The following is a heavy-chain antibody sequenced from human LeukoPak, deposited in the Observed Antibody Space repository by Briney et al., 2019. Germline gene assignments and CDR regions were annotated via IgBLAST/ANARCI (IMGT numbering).Heavy chain of an antibody. D-gene: IGHD3-22*01. CDR2: IKSKIDGGTT. J-gene: IGHJ4*02. CDR3: TTEYYYDSSGYVPPHFDY. Sequence: NLGGSLRLSCAASGFTFSNAWMNWVRQAPGKGLEWVGRIKSKIDGGTTDYAAPVKGRFTISRDDSKNTLYLQMNSLKTEDTAVYYCTTEYYYDSSGYVPPHFDYWGQGTLVTVSS. CDR1: GFTFSNAW. V-gene: IGHV3-15*07.